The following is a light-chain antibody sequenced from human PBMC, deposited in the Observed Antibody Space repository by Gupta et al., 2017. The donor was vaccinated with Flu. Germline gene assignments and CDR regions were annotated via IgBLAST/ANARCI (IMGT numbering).Light chain of an antibody. Sequence: EIVLTQSPGTLSLSPGDRATLSCRASQSVSSSYLAWYQQKPGQAPRLLIYGASSRATGIPDRFSGSGSGTEFTLTISRLEPEDFAVYYCQQEGSSPVTFGRGTKVEIK. V-gene: IGKV3-20*01. CDR1: QSVSSSY. CDR2: GAS. CDR3: QQEGSSPVT. J-gene: IGKJ4*01.